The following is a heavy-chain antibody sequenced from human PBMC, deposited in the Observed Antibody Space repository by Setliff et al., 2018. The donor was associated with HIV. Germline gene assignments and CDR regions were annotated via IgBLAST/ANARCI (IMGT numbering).Heavy chain of an antibody. D-gene: IGHD3-10*01. CDR1: VDTFNSYA. CDR3: AEDTAVYYWARGGDRMQIWSRFPFDI. V-gene: IGHV1-69*05. J-gene: IGHJ3*02. CDR2: GIPIFGKA. Sequence: GASVNVSCKASVDTFNSYAINWVRQAPGQGLEWMGGGIPIFGKANYAQNFQGRVTITTDESTSTAYMDPSVRTAYLQITGLKAEDTAVYYWARGGDRMQIWSRFPFDIWGQGTMVTVSS.